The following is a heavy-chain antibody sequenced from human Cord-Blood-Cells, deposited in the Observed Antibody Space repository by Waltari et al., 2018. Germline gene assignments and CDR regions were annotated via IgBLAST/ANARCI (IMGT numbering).Heavy chain of an antibody. CDR2: IYCGGST. J-gene: IGHJ2*01. V-gene: IGHV3-53*04. Sequence: EVQLVESGGGLVQPGGSLRLSCAASGFTVSSNYMSWVRQSPGKGLEWVSVIYCGGSTYYADSVKGRFTISRHNSKNSLYLQMNSLRAEDTAVYYWASSSYCYFDLWGRGTLVTVSS. CDR1: GFTVSSNY. CDR3: ASSSYCYFDL.